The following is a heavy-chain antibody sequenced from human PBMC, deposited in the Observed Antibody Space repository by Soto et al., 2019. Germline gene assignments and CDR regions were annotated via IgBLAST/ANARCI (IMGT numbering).Heavy chain of an antibody. CDR1: GFTFSSYA. Sequence: EVQLLESGGGLVQPGGSLRLSCAASGFTFSSYAMSWVRQAPGKGLEWVSAISGSGGSTYYADSVKGRFTISRDNSKNTLYLQMNSLRAEDTAVYYCAKEVRTGSGWWGYYFDYWGQGTLVTVSS. CDR2: ISGSGGST. V-gene: IGHV3-23*01. D-gene: IGHD6-19*01. J-gene: IGHJ4*02. CDR3: AKEVRTGSGWWGYYFDY.